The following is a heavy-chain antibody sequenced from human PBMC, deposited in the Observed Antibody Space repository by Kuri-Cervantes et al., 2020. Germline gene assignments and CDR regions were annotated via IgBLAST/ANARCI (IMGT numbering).Heavy chain of an antibody. CDR3: ARYCSTSSCYVGQNDAFDI. J-gene: IGHJ3*02. D-gene: IGHD2-2*01. V-gene: IGHV4-34*01. CDR1: GGSSSGYY. Sequence: GSLRLSCAVYGGSSSGYYWSWIRQPPGKGLEWIGEINHSGSSNYNPSLKSRVTISVDTSKNQFSLKLSSVTAADTAVYYCARYCSTSSCYVGQNDAFDIWGQGTMVTVSS. CDR2: INHSGSS.